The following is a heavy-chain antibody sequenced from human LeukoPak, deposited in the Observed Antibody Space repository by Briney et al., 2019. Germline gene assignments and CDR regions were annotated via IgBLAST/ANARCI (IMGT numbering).Heavy chain of an antibody. D-gene: IGHD5-18*01. CDR1: GGSISSYY. Sequence: SEALSLTWTVSGGSISSYYWSWIRQPPGKGLEWIGYIYYSGSTNYNPSLKSRVTISVDTSKNQFSLKLSSVTAADTAVYYCARHDSGYSYSGWFYPWGQGTLVTVSS. J-gene: IGHJ5*02. V-gene: IGHV4-59*01. CDR2: IYYSGST. CDR3: ARHDSGYSYSGWFYP.